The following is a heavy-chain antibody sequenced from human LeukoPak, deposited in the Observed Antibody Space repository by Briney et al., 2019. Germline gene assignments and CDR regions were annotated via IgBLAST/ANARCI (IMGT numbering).Heavy chain of an antibody. CDR3: AGDRWGNWFDP. J-gene: IGHJ5*02. CDR1: GGSISSYY. Sequence: PSETLSLTCTVSGGSISSYYWSWIRQPPGKGLEWIGNIYYSGRTNYNPSLKSRVTISVDTSKNHFPLKLSSVTAADTAVYYCAGDRWGNWFDPWGQGTLVTVSS. V-gene: IGHV4-59*01. D-gene: IGHD5-24*01. CDR2: IYYSGRT.